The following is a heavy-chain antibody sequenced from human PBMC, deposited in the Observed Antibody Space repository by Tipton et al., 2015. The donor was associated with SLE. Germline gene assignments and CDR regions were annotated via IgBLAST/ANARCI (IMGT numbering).Heavy chain of an antibody. Sequence: TLSLTCNVSGFSINNGYYYGWIRQPPGNGLEGFGSIYHSGNTFDNSSLKSRGTMSLDTSKNHFSLKVSSVTAADTAVYYCARDARGAFLILHYFDYWGQGTLVTVSS. V-gene: IGHV4-38-2*02. D-gene: IGHD3-3*01. CDR3: ARDARGAFLILHYFDY. J-gene: IGHJ4*02. CDR2: IYHSGNT. CDR1: GFSINNGYY.